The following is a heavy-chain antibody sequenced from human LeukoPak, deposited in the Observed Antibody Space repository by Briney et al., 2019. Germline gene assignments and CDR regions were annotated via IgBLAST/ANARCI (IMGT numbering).Heavy chain of an antibody. CDR3: AKLSYYDSSVRAFDM. CDR2: ISYDGSNK. CDR1: GFTFSSYG. D-gene: IGHD3-22*01. Sequence: GGSLRLSCAASGFTFSSYGMHWVPQAPGEGLEWVAVISYDGSNKYYADSVKGRFTISRDNSKNTPYLQMNSLRAEDTAVYYCAKLSYYDSSVRAFDMWGQGTMVTVSS. J-gene: IGHJ3*02. V-gene: IGHV3-30*18.